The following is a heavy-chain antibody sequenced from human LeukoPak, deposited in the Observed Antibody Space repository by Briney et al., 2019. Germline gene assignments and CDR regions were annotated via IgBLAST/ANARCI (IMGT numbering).Heavy chain of an antibody. CDR1: GLTFSSYG. J-gene: IGHJ4*02. CDR2: ISHSGYDI. Sequence: GGSLRLPCAASGLTFSSYGFSWVRQVSGMGLEWVSAISHSGYDIYYADSVKGRFTISRDNAKNSLSLQMNNLRIDDTAVYYCANHLACGSTTCPSFDHWGQGTLVTVSS. CDR3: ANHLACGSTTCPSFDH. V-gene: IGHV3-21*01. D-gene: IGHD2-2*01.